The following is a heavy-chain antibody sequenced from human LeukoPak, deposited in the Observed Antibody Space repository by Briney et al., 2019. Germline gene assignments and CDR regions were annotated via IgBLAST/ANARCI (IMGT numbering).Heavy chain of an antibody. Sequence: SETLSLTCTVSGASISSYYWAWIRQPPGKGLEWIGYTYYAGDTYYTPSIRSRVIISLDTSKNQFSLNLNSATAADTAVYYCARERGPNCNKDCLFDPWGQGTLVTVSS. V-gene: IGHV4-59*01. CDR2: TYYAGDT. CDR3: ARERGPNCNKDCLFDP. CDR1: GASISSYY. D-gene: IGHD2/OR15-2a*01. J-gene: IGHJ5*02.